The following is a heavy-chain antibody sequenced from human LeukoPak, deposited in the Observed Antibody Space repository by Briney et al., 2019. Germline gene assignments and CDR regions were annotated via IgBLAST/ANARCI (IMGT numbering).Heavy chain of an antibody. J-gene: IGHJ6*02. D-gene: IGHD6-13*01. CDR2: ISYDGSNK. CDR3: ASTAAAGTLKYYYYGMDV. CDR1: GFTFSSYA. V-gene: IGHV3-30-3*01. Sequence: GGSLRLSCAASGFTFSSYAMHWVRQAPGKGLEWVAVISYDGSNKYYADSVKGRFTISRDNSKNTLYLQMNSLRAEDTAVYYCASTAAAGTLKYYYYGMDVWGQGTTVTVSS.